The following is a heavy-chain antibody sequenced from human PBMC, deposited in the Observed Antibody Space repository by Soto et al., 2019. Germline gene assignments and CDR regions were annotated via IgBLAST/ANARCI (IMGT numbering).Heavy chain of an antibody. CDR1: GDSISSDNW. V-gene: IGHV4-4*02. CDR3: VKNGAYALDY. CDR2: IYRGTSP. J-gene: IGHJ4*02. Sequence: PSETLSLTCAVSGDSISSDNWWSWVRQPPEKGLEWIGEIYRGTSPTYNPSLESRVTISVDKSKNQFSLKLNSVTAADTAVYYCVKNGAYALDYCGQGTPVTVSS. D-gene: IGHD4-17*01.